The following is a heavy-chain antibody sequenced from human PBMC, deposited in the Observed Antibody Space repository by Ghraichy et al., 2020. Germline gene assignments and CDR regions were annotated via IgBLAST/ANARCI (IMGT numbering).Heavy chain of an antibody. CDR3: TRGVQWSLDS. D-gene: IGHD1-26*01. CDR2: MTSDKNRI. J-gene: IGHJ4*02. Sequence: GGSLRLSCVASGFTFSVYSMNWVRQAPGKGLEWVAYMTSDKNRIYYADSVKGRFTISRDNAKNSLSLQINSLRDEDTAIYYCTRGVQWSLDSWGQGTLVTVSS. CDR1: GFTFSVYS. V-gene: IGHV3-48*02.